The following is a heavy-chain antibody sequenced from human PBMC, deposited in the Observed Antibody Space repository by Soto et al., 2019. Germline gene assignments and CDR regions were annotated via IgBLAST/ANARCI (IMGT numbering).Heavy chain of an antibody. CDR2: IKQDGSEK. CDR3: ASGPYGDQFDY. Sequence: EVQLMESGGGLVQPGGSLRLSCAASGFTFSSYWMSWVRQAPGKGLEWVANIKQDGSEKYYVDSVKGRFTISRDNAKNSLYLQMNSLRAEDTAVYYCASGPYGDQFDYWGQGTLVTVSS. CDR1: GFTFSSYW. V-gene: IGHV3-7*05. D-gene: IGHD4-17*01. J-gene: IGHJ4*02.